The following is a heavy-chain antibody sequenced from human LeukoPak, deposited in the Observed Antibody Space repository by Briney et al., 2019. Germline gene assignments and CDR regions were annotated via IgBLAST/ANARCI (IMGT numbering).Heavy chain of an antibody. Sequence: SETLSLTCAVSGASISRSNYYWTWIRQRPGKGLEWVASISYSGTTYYNPSLESRITMSADTSKNQFSLDLTSVTAADTAVNYCARDVLRWGQGTLVTVSS. CDR3: ARDVLR. V-gene: IGHV4-31*11. CDR2: ISYSGTT. J-gene: IGHJ4*02. CDR1: GASISRSNYY.